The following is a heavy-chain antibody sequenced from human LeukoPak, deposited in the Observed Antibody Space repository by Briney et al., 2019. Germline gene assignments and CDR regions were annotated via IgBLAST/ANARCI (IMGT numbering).Heavy chain of an antibody. Sequence: SETLSLICAVQSASLRGIYWSWIRHPPGKGLQWIGQIDHSGSTHSIPSLKSRVTISLDTSQSQVSLKVYSVTAADTAVYFCARGGNGWYFDLWGRGTLVTVSS. V-gene: IGHV4-34*01. D-gene: IGHD1-14*01. CDR1: SASLRGIY. CDR3: ARGGNGWYFDL. CDR2: IDHSGST. J-gene: IGHJ2*01.